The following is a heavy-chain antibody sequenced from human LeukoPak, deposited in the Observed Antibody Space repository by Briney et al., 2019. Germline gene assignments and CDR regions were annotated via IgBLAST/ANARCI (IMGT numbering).Heavy chain of an antibody. CDR1: GYTFTSYD. D-gene: IGHD3-3*01. CDR2: MNPNSGNT. J-gene: IGHJ3*02. V-gene: IGHV1-8*01. Sequence: ASVKVSCKASGYTFTSYDINWVRQATGQGLEWMGWMNPNSGNTGYAQKLQGRVTMTTDTSTSTAYMELRSLRSDDTAVYYCARDRSSGRFLEWFGFDAFDIWGQGTMVTVSS. CDR3: ARDRSSGRFLEWFGFDAFDI.